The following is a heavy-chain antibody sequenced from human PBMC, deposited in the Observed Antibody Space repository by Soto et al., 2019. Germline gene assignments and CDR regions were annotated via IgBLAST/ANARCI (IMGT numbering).Heavy chain of an antibody. V-gene: IGHV3-23*01. CDR1: GFTFSNYA. CDR2: ISGSGGNT. J-gene: IGHJ4*02. D-gene: IGHD2-21*02. Sequence: EVQLLESGGGLVQPGGSLRLSCAASGFTFSNYAMSWVRQAPGKGLEWVSGISGSGGNTYYADAVKGRFTISRDNSKNTLYLQMNRLRAEDTAVYYCAKSYCCGNCYYQIYYWGQGTLVTVSS. CDR3: AKSYCCGNCYYQIYY.